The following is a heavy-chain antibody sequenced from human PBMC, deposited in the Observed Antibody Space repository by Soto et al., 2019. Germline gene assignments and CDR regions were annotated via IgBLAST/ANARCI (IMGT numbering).Heavy chain of an antibody. CDR2: IDSSGST. Sequence: PENLRDTCTVSAGALNRYYWPGIRQPPGKGLEWIGRIDSSGSTKYNPSLQSRVTMSLDTSKNQFSLRLTSVTAADTAVYYCARGQRFSDWFDPWGQGTLLTVS. CDR3: ARGQRFSDWFDP. V-gene: IGHV4-4*07. D-gene: IGHD3-3*01. CDR1: AGALNRYY. J-gene: IGHJ5*02.